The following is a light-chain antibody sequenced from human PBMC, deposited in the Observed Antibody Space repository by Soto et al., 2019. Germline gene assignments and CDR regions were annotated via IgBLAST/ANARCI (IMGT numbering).Light chain of an antibody. CDR1: QSFRGL. V-gene: IGKV3-11*01. J-gene: IGKJ5*01. CDR2: DAY. Sequence: EVVLTQSPVTLSLSPGERATLSCRASQSFRGLLAWYQQKPGQAPRLLIYDAYNRATGIPTRFSGSGSGTDFTLTISSLEPEDSAVYYCQQRHMWPITFGQGTRLEIK. CDR3: QQRHMWPIT.